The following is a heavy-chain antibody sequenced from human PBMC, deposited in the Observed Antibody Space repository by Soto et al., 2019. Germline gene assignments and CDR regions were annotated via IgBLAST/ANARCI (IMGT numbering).Heavy chain of an antibody. D-gene: IGHD1-20*01. V-gene: IGHV3-23*01. CDR2: IGNGST. J-gene: IGHJ4*01. CDR1: GFTFSSYA. Sequence: GGSLRLSCAASGFTFSSYAMTWVRQAPEKGLEWVSSIGNGSTYYADSVKGRFTISRDDSKDTLYLQMNSLKVEDSALYYCAKRMMTSIRVPGNFFDLWGRGTLVTVSS. CDR3: AKRMMTSIRVPGNFFDL.